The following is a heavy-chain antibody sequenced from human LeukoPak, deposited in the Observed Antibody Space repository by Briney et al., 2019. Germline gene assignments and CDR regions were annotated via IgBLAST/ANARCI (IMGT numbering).Heavy chain of an antibody. V-gene: IGHV4-59*01. CDR1: GGSIGNYY. CDR3: AKLTTGYGDYALDY. CDR2: FYYSGTT. J-gene: IGHJ4*02. D-gene: IGHD4-17*01. Sequence: SETLSLTCTVSGGSIGNYYWSWIRQSPGKGLGWIAFFYYSGTTTHNPSLNTRVTVSVDTSKNQFSLNLTPVTAADTAVYYCAKLTTGYGDYALDYWGQGILVAVSS.